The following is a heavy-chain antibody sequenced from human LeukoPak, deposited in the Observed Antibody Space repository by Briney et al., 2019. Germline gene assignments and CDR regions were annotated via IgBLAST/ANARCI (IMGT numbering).Heavy chain of an antibody. Sequence: SLTXXXXDGSXXXXYYXXXXXXXXXXXXXXXIGSIYYSGNTYYNPSLKSRVTISVDTSNNQLSLKLSSVTAADTAVYYCARDRSDDNSGIFDDWGQGTLVTVSS. CDR3: ARDRSDDNSGIFDD. CDR1: DGSXXXXYYX. V-gene: IGHV4-39*07. CDR2: IYYSGNT. J-gene: IGHJ4*02. D-gene: IGHD3-22*01.